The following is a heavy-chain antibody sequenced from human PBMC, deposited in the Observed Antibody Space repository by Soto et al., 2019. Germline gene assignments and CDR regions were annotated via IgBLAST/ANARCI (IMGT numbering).Heavy chain of an antibody. Sequence: SETVSLTCTVSGGSISSSGYYWGWIREPPGKGLQWIGSIYYSVSTYYNPSLKSRVTISVDKSKNQFSLRVNSVTDADMAVYYCARSGYSSSDFQHGGQGTLVT. CDR2: IYYSVST. J-gene: IGHJ1*01. CDR3: ARSGYSSSDFQH. D-gene: IGHD6-13*01. V-gene: IGHV4-39*07. CDR1: GGSISSSGYY.